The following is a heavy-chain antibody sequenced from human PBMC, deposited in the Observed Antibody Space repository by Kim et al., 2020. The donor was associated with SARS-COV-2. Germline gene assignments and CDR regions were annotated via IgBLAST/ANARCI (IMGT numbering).Heavy chain of an antibody. Sequence: ASVKVSCKASGYTFTSYDINWVRQATGQGLEWMGWMNPNSGNTGYAQKFQGRVTMTRNTSISTAYMELSSLRSEDTAVYYCARAEISRKNPRRYYFDYWGQGTLVTVSS. CDR2: MNPNSGNT. V-gene: IGHV1-8*01. CDR1: GYTFTSYD. J-gene: IGHJ4*02. CDR3: ARAEISRKNPRRYYFDY.